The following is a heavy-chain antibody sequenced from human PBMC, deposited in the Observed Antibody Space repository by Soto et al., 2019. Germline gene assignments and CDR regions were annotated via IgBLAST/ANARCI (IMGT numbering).Heavy chain of an antibody. D-gene: IGHD2-2*01. Sequence: PGESLKISCKGSGYSFTSYWISWVRQMPGKGLEWMGRIDPSDSYTNYSPSFQGHVTISADKSISTAYLQWSSLKASGTAMYYCARIVVVPTGGYYYYGMDVWGQGTTVTVSS. J-gene: IGHJ6*02. CDR3: ARIVVVPTGGYYYYGMDV. V-gene: IGHV5-10-1*01. CDR2: IDPSDSYT. CDR1: GYSFTSYW.